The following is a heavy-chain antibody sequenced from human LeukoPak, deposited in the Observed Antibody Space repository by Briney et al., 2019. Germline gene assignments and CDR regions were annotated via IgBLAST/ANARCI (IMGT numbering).Heavy chain of an antibody. Sequence: GSLRLSCAASGFTFGSYAMYWVRQAPGKGLEWVSVIYSGGSTYYADSVKGRFTISRDNSKNTLYLQMNSLRAEDTAVYYCARVTSNYGPFDYWGQGTLVTVSS. CDR2: IYSGGST. CDR1: GFTFGSYA. V-gene: IGHV3-66*02. CDR3: ARVTSNYGPFDY. D-gene: IGHD4-11*01. J-gene: IGHJ4*02.